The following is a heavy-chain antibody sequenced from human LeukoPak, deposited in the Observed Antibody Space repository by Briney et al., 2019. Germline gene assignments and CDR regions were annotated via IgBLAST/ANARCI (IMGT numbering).Heavy chain of an antibody. CDR3: ARGGPHADL. J-gene: IGHJ5*02. D-gene: IGHD3-16*01. CDR2: ITISGHTK. V-gene: IGHV3-48*03. CDR1: GFDLSTYE. Sequence: GGSLRLSCAASGFDLSTYEMNWVRQAPGKGLEWIADITISGHTKNYADSVKGRFTISRCNARTSLYLQMNSLRVEDTGVYYCARGGPHADLWRQGTLLTVSS.